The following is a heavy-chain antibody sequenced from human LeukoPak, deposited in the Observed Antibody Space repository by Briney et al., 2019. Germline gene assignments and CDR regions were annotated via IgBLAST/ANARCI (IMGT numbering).Heavy chain of an antibody. CDR2: IYASGST. CDR1: GGSISHGNYF. Sequence: PSETLSLTCTVSGGSISHGNYFWSWIRQPAGKGLEWIGRIYASGSTNQNPSLKSRVTISVDTSKNQFSLNLSSVTAADTAVYYCASRIAKPGAFDYWGQGTLVTVSS. J-gene: IGHJ4*02. V-gene: IGHV4-61*02. CDR3: ASRIAKPGAFDY. D-gene: IGHD4/OR15-4a*01.